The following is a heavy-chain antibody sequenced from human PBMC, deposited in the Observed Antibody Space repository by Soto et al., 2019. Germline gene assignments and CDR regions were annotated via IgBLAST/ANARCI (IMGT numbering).Heavy chain of an antibody. CDR1: GYTFTSYY. D-gene: IGHD3-3*01. Sequence: ASVKVSCKASGYTFTSYYMHWVRQAPGQGLEWMGIINPSGGSTSYAQKFQGRVTMTRDTSTSTDYMELSSLKSEDTAVYYCARNSIGGYNFLSGYYRPPYYYYGIDVWGQGTTVTVSS. J-gene: IGHJ6*02. CDR2: INPSGGST. CDR3: ARNSIGGYNFLSGYYRPPYYYYGIDV. V-gene: IGHV1-46*01.